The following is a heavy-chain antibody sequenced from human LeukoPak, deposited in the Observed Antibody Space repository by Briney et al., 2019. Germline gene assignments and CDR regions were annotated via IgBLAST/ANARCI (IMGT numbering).Heavy chain of an antibody. V-gene: IGHV3-7*01. Sequence: PGGSLRLSCAASGFTFSNYWMTWVRQAPGKGLEWVANIKQDGSEKYFLDSVRGRFTISRDNAKNSLYLQMNSLRVEDTAAYYCAREISSWYRTEGRFDPWGQGTLVTVSS. J-gene: IGHJ5*02. CDR3: AREISSWYRTEGRFDP. CDR2: IKQDGSEK. D-gene: IGHD6-13*01. CDR1: GFTFSNYW.